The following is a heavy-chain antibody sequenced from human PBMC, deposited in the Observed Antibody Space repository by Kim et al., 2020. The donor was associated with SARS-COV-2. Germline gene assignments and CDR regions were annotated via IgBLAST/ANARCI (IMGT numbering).Heavy chain of an antibody. J-gene: IGHJ5*02. CDR3: ARRAYSSSSKTWVWFDP. CDR1: GYSFTSYW. V-gene: IGHV5-51*01. Sequence: GESLKISCKGSGYSFTSYWIGWVRQMPGKGLEWMGIIYPGDSDTRYSPSFQGQVTISADKSISTAYLQWSSLKASDTAMYYCARRAYSSSSKTWVWFDPWGQGTLVTVSS. D-gene: IGHD6-6*01. CDR2: IYPGDSDT.